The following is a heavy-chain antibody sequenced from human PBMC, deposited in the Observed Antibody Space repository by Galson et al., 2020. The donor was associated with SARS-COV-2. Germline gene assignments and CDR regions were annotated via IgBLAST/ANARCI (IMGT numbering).Heavy chain of an antibody. D-gene: IGHD3-22*01. V-gene: IGHV4-34*01. CDR1: GGSFSGYY. CDR3: ARGTRDISMLLMIVTTVSYYLDY. CDR2: INQSAST. Sequence: SQASETLSLTCAVYGGSFSGYYWTWIRQAPGKGLEWIGEINQSASTHYNPSLKSRVTISMDTSRNQFSLKLSSVTAADTAVYYCARGTRDISMLLMIVTTVSYYLDYWGQGTLVTVSS. J-gene: IGHJ4*02.